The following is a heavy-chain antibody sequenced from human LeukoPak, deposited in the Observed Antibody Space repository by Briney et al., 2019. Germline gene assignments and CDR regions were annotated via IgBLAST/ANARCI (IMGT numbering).Heavy chain of an antibody. V-gene: IGHV4-30-2*01. Sequence: PSEILSLTCAVSGASISSGSYSWSWIRQPPGKGLEWIGYIYHSGSTYDNPSLSSRVTISVDRSKNQFSLKLSSVTAADTAVYYCARSGYYTVGTFDIWGQGTMVTVSS. D-gene: IGHD3/OR15-3a*01. CDR3: ARSGYYTVGTFDI. J-gene: IGHJ3*02. CDR1: GASISSGSYS. CDR2: IYHSGST.